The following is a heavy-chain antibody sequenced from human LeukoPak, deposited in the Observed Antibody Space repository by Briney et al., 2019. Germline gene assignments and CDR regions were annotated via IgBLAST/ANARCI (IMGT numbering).Heavy chain of an antibody. J-gene: IGHJ3*02. D-gene: IGHD4-17*01. Sequence: GGSLRLSCAASGFSLSTYWMHWVRHAPGKGLVWVSRIYIDGSSTTYVDSVRGRFTISRANAKNTLYLQMDSLRAEDTAVYDCAGINDYGDPTGAFDIWSQGTMVTASA. CDR1: GFSLSTYW. CDR2: IYIDGSST. CDR3: AGINDYGDPTGAFDI. V-gene: IGHV3-74*03.